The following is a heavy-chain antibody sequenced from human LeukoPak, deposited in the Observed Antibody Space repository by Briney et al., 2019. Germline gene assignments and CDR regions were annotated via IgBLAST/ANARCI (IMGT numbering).Heavy chain of an antibody. CDR1: GASISGSGYY. D-gene: IGHD7-27*01. CDR3: ARDRNWGLRSGFDY. Sequence: KPSETLSLTCTVSGASISGSGYYWGWIRQPPGKGLEWIGNIYSSGSTYYNASLQSRVTISVDTSKNQFSLKLSSVTAADTAVYYCARDRNWGLRSGFDYWGQGTLVTVSS. CDR2: IYSSGST. J-gene: IGHJ4*02. V-gene: IGHV4-39*07.